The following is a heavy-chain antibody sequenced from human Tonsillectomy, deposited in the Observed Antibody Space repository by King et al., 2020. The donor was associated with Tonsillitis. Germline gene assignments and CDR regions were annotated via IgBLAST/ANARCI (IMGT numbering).Heavy chain of an antibody. V-gene: IGHV4-30-4*07. CDR1: GGSISSGGYS. CDR3: ARTGRYSGYFEYYFDY. Sequence: LQLQESGPGLVKPSQTLSLTCAVSGGSISSGGYSWCWIQQPPGKGLEWIAFIYYSGSTYYNPSLKSRVAMSLDTSKNQFSLKLSSVTAAATAVYYCARTGRYSGYFEYYFDYWGQGTLVTVSS. J-gene: IGHJ4*02. D-gene: IGHD5-12*01. CDR2: IYYSGST.